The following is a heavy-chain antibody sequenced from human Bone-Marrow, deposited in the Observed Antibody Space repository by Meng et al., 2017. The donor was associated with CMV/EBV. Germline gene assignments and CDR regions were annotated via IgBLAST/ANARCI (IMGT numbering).Heavy chain of an antibody. CDR2: ISSSGSTI. J-gene: IGHJ6*02. CDR3: ARDKRVVPAAIAHYYGMDV. V-gene: IGHV3-11*04. D-gene: IGHD2-2*01. Sequence: GESLKISCAASGFTFSDYYMSWIRQAPGKGLEWVSYISSSGSTIYYADSVKGRFTISRDNAKNSLYLQMNSLRAEDTAVYYCARDKRVVPAAIAHYYGMDVWGQGTTVTVSS. CDR1: GFTFSDYY.